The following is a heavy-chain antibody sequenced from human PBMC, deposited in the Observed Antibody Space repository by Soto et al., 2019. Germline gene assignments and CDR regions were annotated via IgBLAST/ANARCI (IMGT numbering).Heavy chain of an antibody. CDR3: ARDGGAIVAGTSVDY. V-gene: IGHV1-18*04. CDR1: GYTFTSYG. D-gene: IGHD6-19*01. CDR2: ISAYNGNT. Sequence: GASVKVSCKASGYTFTSYGISCVRQAPGQGLEWMGWISAYNGNTNYAQKLQGRVTMTTDTSTSTAYMELRSLRSDDTAVYYCARDGGAIVAGTSVDYWGQGTLVTVSS. J-gene: IGHJ4*02.